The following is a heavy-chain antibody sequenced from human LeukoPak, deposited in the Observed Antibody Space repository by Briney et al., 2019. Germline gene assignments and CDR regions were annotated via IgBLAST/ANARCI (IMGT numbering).Heavy chain of an antibody. V-gene: IGHV1-46*01. J-gene: IGHJ6*02. Sequence: ASVKVSCKASGYTFTSYYMDWVRQAPGQGLEWMGIINPSGGSTSYAQKFQGRVTMTRDTSTSTIYMELSSLRSEDTAVYYCARAITMVRGVPIGDYYGMDVWGQGTTVTVSS. CDR1: GYTFTSYY. CDR2: INPSGGST. D-gene: IGHD3-10*01. CDR3: ARAITMVRGVPIGDYYGMDV.